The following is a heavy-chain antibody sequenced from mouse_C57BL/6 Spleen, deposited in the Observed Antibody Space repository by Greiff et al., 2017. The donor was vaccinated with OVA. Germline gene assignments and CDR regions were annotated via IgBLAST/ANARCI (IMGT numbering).Heavy chain of an antibody. Sequence: EVKLVESGPELVKPGASVKMSCKASGYTFTDYNMHWVKQSHGKSLEWIGYINPNNGGTSYNQKFKGKATLTVNKSSSTAYMELRSLTSEDSAVYYCARWGFNSPNQRGRFYAMDYWGQGTSVTVSS. V-gene: IGHV1-22*01. CDR3: ARWGFNSPNQRGRFYAMDY. D-gene: IGHD1-3*01. J-gene: IGHJ4*01. CDR2: INPNNGGT. CDR1: GYTFTDYN.